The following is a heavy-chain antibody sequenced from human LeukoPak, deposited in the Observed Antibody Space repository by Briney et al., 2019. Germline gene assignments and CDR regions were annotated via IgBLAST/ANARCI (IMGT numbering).Heavy chain of an antibody. CDR3: AGGILLYGGNSGVVDY. V-gene: IGHV1-69*04. CDR2: IIPILGIA. J-gene: IGHJ4*02. Sequence: ASVKVSCKASGGTFSSYAISWVRQAPGQGLEWMGRIIPILGIANYAQKFQGRVTITADKSTSTAYMELSSLRSEDTAVYYCAGGILLYGGNSGVVDYWGQGTLVTVSS. D-gene: IGHD4-17*01. CDR1: GGTFSSYA.